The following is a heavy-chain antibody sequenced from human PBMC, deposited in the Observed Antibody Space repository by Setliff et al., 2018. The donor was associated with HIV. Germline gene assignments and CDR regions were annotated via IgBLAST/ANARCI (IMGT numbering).Heavy chain of an antibody. CDR3: ARHDCGGDCSINWFDP. CDR2: IFSTGTT. CDR1: GYSIRDNFF. Sequence: PSETLSLTCAVSGYSIRDNFFWGWVRQPPGKGLEWIGSIFSTGTTYYNPSLKSRVTLSLDTSKNQFSLELTSVTAADTAVYYCARHDCGGDCSINWFDPWGQGTLVTVSS. D-gene: IGHD2-21*02. J-gene: IGHJ5*02. V-gene: IGHV4-38-2*01.